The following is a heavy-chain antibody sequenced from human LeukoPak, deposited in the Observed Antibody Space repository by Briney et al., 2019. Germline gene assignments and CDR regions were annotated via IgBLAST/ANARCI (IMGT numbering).Heavy chain of an antibody. CDR2: ISGSGGST. V-gene: IGHV3-23*01. CDR3: AKDDILTGYPDY. D-gene: IGHD3-9*01. Sequence: PGGSLGLSCAVSGFTFSDYYMSWIRQAPGKGLEWVSAISGSGGSTYYADSVKGRFTISRDNSKNTLYLQMNSLRAEDTAVYYCAKDDILTGYPDYWGQGTLVTVSS. CDR1: GFTFSDYY. J-gene: IGHJ4*02.